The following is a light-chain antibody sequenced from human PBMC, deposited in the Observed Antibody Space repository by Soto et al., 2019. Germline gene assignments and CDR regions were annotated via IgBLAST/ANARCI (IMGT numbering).Light chain of an antibody. CDR1: QSLSSW. CDR2: EAS. V-gene: IGKV1-5*03. J-gene: IGKJ1*01. CDR3: QQYESYPWT. Sequence: DIQMTQSPSTLPASVGDRVTVTCRASQSLSSWLAWYQQKSGKAPKLLIYEASSLESGVPSRFSGSGSGTEFTLTISSPQPDDFATYYCQQYESYPWTFGQGTKVEIK.